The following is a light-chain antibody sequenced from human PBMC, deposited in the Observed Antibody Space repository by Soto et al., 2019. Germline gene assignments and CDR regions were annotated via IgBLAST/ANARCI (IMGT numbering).Light chain of an antibody. CDR3: HQSYSTPQT. J-gene: IGKJ1*01. Sequence: DIQMTQSPSSLSASVGDRVTITCRASQTIVTYLNWYQQKPGNAPKLLIYAASNLQNGVKSRLSGSGSGTDFTLTISSLQPEDFATYYCHQSYSTPQTFGQGTKVDIK. CDR1: QTIVTY. CDR2: AAS. V-gene: IGKV1-39*01.